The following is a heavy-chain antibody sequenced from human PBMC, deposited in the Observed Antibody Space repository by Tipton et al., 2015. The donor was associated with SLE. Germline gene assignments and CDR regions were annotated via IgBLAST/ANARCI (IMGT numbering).Heavy chain of an antibody. D-gene: IGHD3-10*01. Sequence: TLSLTCTVSGGSISSGGYYWSWIRQHPGKGLEWIGSIYYSGSTYYNPSLKSRVTTSVDTSKNQFSLKLSSVTAADTAVYYCAGITMVQGVTPWGQGTLVTVSS. V-gene: IGHV4-39*07. J-gene: IGHJ5*02. CDR1: GGSISSGGYY. CDR2: IYYSGST. CDR3: AGITMVQGVTP.